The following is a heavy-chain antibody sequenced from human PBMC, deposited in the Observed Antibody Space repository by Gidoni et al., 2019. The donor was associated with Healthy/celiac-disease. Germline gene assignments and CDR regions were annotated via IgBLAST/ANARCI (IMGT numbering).Heavy chain of an antibody. J-gene: IGHJ3*02. V-gene: IGHV3-23*01. CDR3: ASNLYGGNSPDDAFDI. CDR2: ISGSGGST. D-gene: IGHD4-17*01. Sequence: EVQLLESGGGLVQPGGSLRPSCAASGFTFSSYAMGWVRQAPGKGLEWVSAISGSGGSTYYADSVKGRFTISRDNSKNTLYLQMNSLRAEDTAVYYCASNLYGGNSPDDAFDIWGQGTMVTVSS. CDR1: GFTFSSYA.